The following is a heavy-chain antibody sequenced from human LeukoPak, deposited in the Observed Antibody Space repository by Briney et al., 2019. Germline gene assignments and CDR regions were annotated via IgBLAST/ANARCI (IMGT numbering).Heavy chain of an antibody. Sequence: GGSLRLSCAASGFTFSSNWMHWVRQAPGKGLVWVSRIISNENSATYADSVKGRFTISRDNAKDTLYLQMNSLRAEDTAVYYCVRGGIASAFDIWGQGTMVTVSS. CDR2: IISNENSA. J-gene: IGHJ3*02. CDR1: GFTFSSNW. CDR3: VRGGIASAFDI. D-gene: IGHD6-13*01. V-gene: IGHV3-74*01.